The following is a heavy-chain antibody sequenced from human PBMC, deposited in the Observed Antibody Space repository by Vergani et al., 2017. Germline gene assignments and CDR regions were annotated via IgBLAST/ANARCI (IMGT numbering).Heavy chain of an antibody. CDR3: AREVGLGAAW. V-gene: IGHV3-7*01. CDR2: IKQDGSEK. Sequence: VQLVESGGGLVKPGGSLRLSCAASGFTFSDHYMSWVRQAPGKGLEWVANIKQDGSEKYYVDSVKGRFTISRDNAKNSLYLQMNSLRAEDTAVYYCAREVGLGAAWWGQGTLVTVSS. CDR1: GFTFSDHY. D-gene: IGHD5/OR15-5a*01. J-gene: IGHJ4*02.